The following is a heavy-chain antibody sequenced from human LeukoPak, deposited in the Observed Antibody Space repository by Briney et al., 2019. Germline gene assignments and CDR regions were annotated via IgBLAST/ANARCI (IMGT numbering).Heavy chain of an antibody. CDR2: IYYSGST. CDR3: ARESIYYGSGSSFVRGWFDP. J-gene: IGHJ5*02. V-gene: IGHV4-30-4*01. Sequence: PSQTLSLTCTVSGGSISSVDYYWNWIRQPPGKGLEWIGSIYYSGSTYYNPSLKSRVTISIDTSKNQFSLKLPSVTAADSAVYYSARESIYYGSGSSFVRGWFDPWGQGTLVSVSS. D-gene: IGHD3-10*01. CDR1: GGSISSVDYY.